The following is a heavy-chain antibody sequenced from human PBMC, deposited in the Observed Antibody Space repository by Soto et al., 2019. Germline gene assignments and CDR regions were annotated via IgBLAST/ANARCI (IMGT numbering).Heavy chain of an antibody. D-gene: IGHD6-19*01. CDR2: ISYAGSNN. J-gene: IGHJ4*02. V-gene: IGHV3-30*18. Sequence: QVQLVESGGGVVQPGRSLRLSCAASGFTFSSYAMHWVRQAPGKGLEWVALISYAGSNNYYGESVKVRFTISRENSKSTVYLQMNSLRAEDTDIYYCAKGPLAVRQVADLDFWGQGTLVTVSS. CDR3: AKGPLAVRQVADLDF. CDR1: GFTFSSYA.